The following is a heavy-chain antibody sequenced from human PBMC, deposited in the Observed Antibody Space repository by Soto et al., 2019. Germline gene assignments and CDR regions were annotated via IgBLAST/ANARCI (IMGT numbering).Heavy chain of an antibody. Sequence: ASVKVSCKASGGTFSSYDIYWVRQAPGQGLEWMGWIRAYNGDTNYAQKFQTRVTMTTDKSTDTAYMDLRSLTSDDTAIYYCARAGAAPYYYYGLDVWGQGTTVTVSS. V-gene: IGHV1-18*01. CDR2: IRAYNGDT. CDR1: GGTFSSYD. J-gene: IGHJ6*02. CDR3: ARAGAAPYYYYGLDV. D-gene: IGHD3-10*01.